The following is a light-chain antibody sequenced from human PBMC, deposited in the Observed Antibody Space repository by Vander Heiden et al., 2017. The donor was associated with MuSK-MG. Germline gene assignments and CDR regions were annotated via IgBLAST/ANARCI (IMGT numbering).Light chain of an antibody. CDR1: QSVNSA. J-gene: IGKJ5*01. Sequence: ELVLTQSPATLSLSPGERATIWCRASQSVNSALAWYQQKSAKPPRLLIYDASNTATGIPARFRGAGSGTDFALTITSVEPEDFAVYYCQHRSNWPITFGQGTRLE. CDR3: QHRSNWPIT. CDR2: DAS. V-gene: IGKV3-11*01.